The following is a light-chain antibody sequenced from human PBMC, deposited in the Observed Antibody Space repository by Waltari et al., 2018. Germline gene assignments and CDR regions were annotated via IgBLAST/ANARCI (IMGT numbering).Light chain of an antibody. CDR1: QTINNNF. CDR2: GAS. Sequence: IVLTQSPDTLSLSPGQRATLPCRASQTINNNFLVWYQQKPGQAPRLIIHGASSRATGFPDRFSGSGSGTDFTLTINSLKPEDSAVYYCQQYDGSVLTFGGGTKVEI. V-gene: IGKV3-20*01. J-gene: IGKJ4*01. CDR3: QQYDGSVLT.